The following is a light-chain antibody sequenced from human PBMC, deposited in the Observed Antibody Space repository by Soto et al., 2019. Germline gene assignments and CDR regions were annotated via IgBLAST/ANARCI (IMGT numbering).Light chain of an antibody. CDR2: EVS. CDR3: FSYTSSGTYV. V-gene: IGLV2-14*01. Sequence: QSALTQPASVSGSPGQSITISRTGTSSDVGNYKYVSWYQQHPGKAPKLMIYEVSNRPSGVSNRFSGSKSGNTASLTISGLQAVDETDYYCFSYTSSGTYVFGTGTKVSVL. J-gene: IGLJ1*01. CDR1: SSDVGNYKY.